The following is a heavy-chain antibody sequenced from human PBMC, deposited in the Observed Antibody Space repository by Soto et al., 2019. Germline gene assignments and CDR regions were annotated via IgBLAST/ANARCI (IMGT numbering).Heavy chain of an antibody. CDR3: APSGRNAWFDP. J-gene: IGHJ5*02. Sequence: GASVKVSCKDSGGTFSIYAISCVLQAPGQGLEWMGGIIPIFGTANYAQKFQGRVTITADESTSTAYMELSSLRSEDTAVYYCAPSGRNAWFDPWGQGTLVTVSS. CDR2: IIPIFGTA. V-gene: IGHV1-69*13. D-gene: IGHD1-26*01. CDR1: GGTFSIYA.